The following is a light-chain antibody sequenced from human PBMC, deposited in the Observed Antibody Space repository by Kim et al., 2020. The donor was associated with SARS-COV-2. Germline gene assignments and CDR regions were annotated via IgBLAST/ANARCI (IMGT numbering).Light chain of an antibody. Sequence: VSPGERATLSCRASQSISSNLAWYQQKPGQAPRLLIYGASTRATGIPARFSGSGSGTEFTLTISSLQSQDFAVYYCQQYNNWPLTFGGGTKVDIK. V-gene: IGKV3-15*01. CDR2: GAS. J-gene: IGKJ4*01. CDR1: QSISSN. CDR3: QQYNNWPLT.